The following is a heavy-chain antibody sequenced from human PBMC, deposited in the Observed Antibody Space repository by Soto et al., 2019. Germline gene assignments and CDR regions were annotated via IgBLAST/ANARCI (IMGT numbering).Heavy chain of an antibody. V-gene: IGHV3-33*04. CDR1: GMTFSQSA. J-gene: IGHJ6*02. CDR3: ARGIGVEGRFFYYDGLDV. CDR2: IWNDGSFQ. Sequence: QVQLVESGGGVAQPGRYLRLSCAASGMTFSQSAMHWVRQAPGKGLEWVAGIWNDGSFQDYVDSVKGRFSISRDNSKNTRYMQMNNRRADDTAIYYCARGIGVEGRFFYYDGLDVWGQGTPVTVSS. D-gene: IGHD2-8*01.